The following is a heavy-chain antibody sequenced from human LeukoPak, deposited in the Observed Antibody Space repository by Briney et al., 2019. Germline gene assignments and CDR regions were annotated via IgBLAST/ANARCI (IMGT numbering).Heavy chain of an antibody. V-gene: IGHV1-2*02. Sequence: EASVKVSCKASGYTFTGYYMHWVRQAPGQGLEWMGWINPNSGGTNYAQKFQGRVTMTRDTSISTAYMELSRLRSDDTAVYYCARGPSIVVVPAALEPNWFDPWGQGPLVTVSS. CDR1: GYTFTGYY. CDR3: ARGPSIVVVPAALEPNWFDP. CDR2: INPNSGGT. D-gene: IGHD2-2*01. J-gene: IGHJ5*02.